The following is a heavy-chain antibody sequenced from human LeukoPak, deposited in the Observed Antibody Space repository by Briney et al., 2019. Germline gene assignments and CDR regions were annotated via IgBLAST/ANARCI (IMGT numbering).Heavy chain of an antibody. CDR2: ISGSGGST. J-gene: IGHJ4*02. Sequence: GGSLRLSCAASGFTFSSYAMSWVRQAPGKGLEWVSAISGSGGSTYYADSVKGRFTISRDNAKNSLYLQMNSLRAEDTAVYYCAREISYDSSGFYIDSWGQGTLVTVSS. V-gene: IGHV3-23*01. CDR1: GFTFSSYA. CDR3: AREISYDSSGFYIDS. D-gene: IGHD3-22*01.